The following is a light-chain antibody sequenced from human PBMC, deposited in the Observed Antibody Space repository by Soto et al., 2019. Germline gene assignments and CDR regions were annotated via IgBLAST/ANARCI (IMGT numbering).Light chain of an antibody. Sequence: QSALTQSASVSGSPGQSITISCTGTSSDVGGYNYVSWYQQYPGKAPKLIIYDVSNRPSGVSTRFSGSKSGNTASLTISGLQAEDEADYSCSSYTSTNSWVFGGGTQLTVL. V-gene: IGLV2-14*01. CDR1: SSDVGGYNY. CDR2: DVS. CDR3: SSYTSTNSWV. J-gene: IGLJ3*02.